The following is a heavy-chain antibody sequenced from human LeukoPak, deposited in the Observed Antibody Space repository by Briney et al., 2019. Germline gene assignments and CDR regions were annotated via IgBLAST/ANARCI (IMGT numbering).Heavy chain of an antibody. Sequence: SETLSLTCTVSGGSISSSYWSWIRQPPGKGLEWIGYIFYSGSTNYNPSLKSRVSMSVDTSKNQFSLKLTSVTAADTAVYYCAREITMIVVVITKDAFDIWGQGTMVTVSS. V-gene: IGHV4-59*01. CDR1: GGSISSSY. CDR3: AREITMIVVVITKDAFDI. D-gene: IGHD3-22*01. CDR2: IFYSGST. J-gene: IGHJ3*02.